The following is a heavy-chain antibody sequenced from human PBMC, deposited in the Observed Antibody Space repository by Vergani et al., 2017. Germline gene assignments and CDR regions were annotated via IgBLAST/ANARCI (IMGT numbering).Heavy chain of an antibody. Sequence: QVQLRESGPGLVKPSETLSLTCTVSGGSISSYYWSWIRQPPGKGLEWIGYIYYSGSTNYNPSLKSRVTISVDTSKNQFSLKLSSVTAADTAVYYCARYAVGAEYYFDYWGQGTLVTVSS. D-gene: IGHD1-26*01. CDR2: IYYSGST. J-gene: IGHJ4*02. V-gene: IGHV4-59*01. CDR1: GGSISSYY. CDR3: ARYAVGAEYYFDY.